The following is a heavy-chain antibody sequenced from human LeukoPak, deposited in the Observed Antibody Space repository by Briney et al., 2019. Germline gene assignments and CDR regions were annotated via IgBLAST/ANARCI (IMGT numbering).Heavy chain of an antibody. CDR1: GGSISSSSYY. Sequence: PSETLSLTCTVSGGSISSSSYYWGWIRQPPGKGLEWIGSIYYSGSTYYNPSLKSRVTISVDTSKNQFSLKLSSVTAADTAVYYCARDEAVAGPVGYFDYWGQGTLVTVSS. CDR3: ARDEAVAGPVGYFDY. J-gene: IGHJ4*02. D-gene: IGHD6-19*01. V-gene: IGHV4-39*07. CDR2: IYYSGST.